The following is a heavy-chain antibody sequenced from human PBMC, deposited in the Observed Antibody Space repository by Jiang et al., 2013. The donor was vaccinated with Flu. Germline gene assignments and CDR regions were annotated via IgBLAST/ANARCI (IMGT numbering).Heavy chain of an antibody. Sequence: GPGLVKPSQTLSLTCTVSGGSISSGSYYWSWIRQPAGKGLEWIGRIYTSGSTNYNPSLKSRVTISVDTSKNQFSLKLSSVTAADTAVYYCARTRDCSGGSCYSAGLDYWGPG. J-gene: IGHJ4*03. CDR3: ARTRDCSGGSCYSAGLDY. V-gene: IGHV4-61*02. D-gene: IGHD2-15*01. CDR1: GGSISSGSYY. CDR2: IYTSGST.